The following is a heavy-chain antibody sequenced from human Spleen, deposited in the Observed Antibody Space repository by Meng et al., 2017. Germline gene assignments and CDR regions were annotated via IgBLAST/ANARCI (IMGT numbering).Heavy chain of an antibody. CDR1: GFPFSSYE. D-gene: IGHD4-17*01. CDR2: ISSSGSTI. J-gene: IGHJ4*02. CDR3: ARATVTIPDY. Sequence: GGSLRLSCAASGFPFSSYEMNWVRQAPGKGLEWVSYISSSGSTIYYADSVKGRFTISRDNAKNSLYLQMNSLRAEDTAVYYCARATVTIPDYWGQGTLVTVSS. V-gene: IGHV3-48*03.